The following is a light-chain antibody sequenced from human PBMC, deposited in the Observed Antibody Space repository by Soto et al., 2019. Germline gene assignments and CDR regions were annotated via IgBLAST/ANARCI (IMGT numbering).Light chain of an antibody. CDR3: LHDYEFPFT. J-gene: IGKJ3*01. Sequence: AIQMTQSPSSLSASVGDRVTITCRASQGIRNDLGWYQQKPAKAPKLLIYSASSLPSGVPSRFSGSGSGTDFTLTISSLQPEDFATYYCLHDYEFPFTFGPGTRVDIK. CDR2: SAS. CDR1: QGIRND. V-gene: IGKV1-6*01.